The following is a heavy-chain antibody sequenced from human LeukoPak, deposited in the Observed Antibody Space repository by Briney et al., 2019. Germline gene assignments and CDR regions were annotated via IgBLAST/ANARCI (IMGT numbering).Heavy chain of an antibody. D-gene: IGHD3-10*01. CDR2: INHSGST. J-gene: IGHJ1*01. V-gene: IGHV4-34*01. Sequence: SETLSLTCAVYGGSFSGYYWSWIRQPPGKGLEWIGEINHSGSTNYSPSLKSRVTISVDTSKNQFSLKLSSVTAADTAVYYCARVAEFSYARLTMIRGYFQHWGQGTLVTVSS. CDR3: ARVAEFSYARLTMIRGYFQH. CDR1: GGSFSGYY.